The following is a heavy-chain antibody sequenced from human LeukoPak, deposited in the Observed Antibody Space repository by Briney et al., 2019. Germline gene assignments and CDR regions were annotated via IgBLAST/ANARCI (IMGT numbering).Heavy chain of an antibody. D-gene: IGHD6-19*01. J-gene: IGHJ4*02. CDR1: GFSFSSYG. CDR2: ISNVGSNK. CDR3: ARGDGLASGWYNSFDY. Sequence: PGRSLRLSCTASGFSFSSYGMHWVRQAPGKGLEWVAVISNVGSNKYYADSVKGRFTISRDNSKNTLYLQMNSLRAEDTAVYYCARGDGLASGWYNSFDYWGQGTLVTVSS. V-gene: IGHV3-30*03.